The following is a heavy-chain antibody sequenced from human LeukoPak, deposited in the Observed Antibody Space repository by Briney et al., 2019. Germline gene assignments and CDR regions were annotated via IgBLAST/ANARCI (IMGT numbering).Heavy chain of an antibody. D-gene: IGHD3-22*01. J-gene: IGHJ3*02. V-gene: IGHV4-59*01. CDR2: IYHSGST. CDR3: ARARNYYDSSDYYYEGDAFDI. CDR1: GDSISSYY. Sequence: SETLSLTCTVSGDSISSYYWSWIRQPPGKGLEWIGYIYHSGSTHYNPSLKSRVIISVDTSKNQFSLKLSSVTAADTAVYFCARARNYYDSSDYYYEGDAFDIWGQGTMVTVSS.